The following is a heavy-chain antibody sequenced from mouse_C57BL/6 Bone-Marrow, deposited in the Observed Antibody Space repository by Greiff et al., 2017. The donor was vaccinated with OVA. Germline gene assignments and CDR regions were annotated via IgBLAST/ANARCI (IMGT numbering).Heavy chain of an antibody. CDR3: ARDITPYWYFDV. CDR1: GFSINSDCY. CDR2: TFYSGIT. Sequence: EVQLQQSGPSLVRPSQTLSLTCTVTGFSINSDCYWIWIRQFPGNKLEYIGYTFYSGITYYNPSLESRTYITRDTSKNQFSLKLSSVTTEDTATYYCARDITPYWYFDVWGTGTTVTVSS. D-gene: IGHD1-1*01. V-gene: IGHV3-3*01. J-gene: IGHJ1*03.